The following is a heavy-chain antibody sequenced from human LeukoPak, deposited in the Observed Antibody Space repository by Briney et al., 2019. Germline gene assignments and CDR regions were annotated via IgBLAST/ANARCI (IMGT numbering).Heavy chain of an antibody. CDR1: GGSISSSSYY. CDR3: ARDFGIDIAAAVFDP. D-gene: IGHD6-13*01. Sequence: SETLSLTCTVSGGSISSSSYYWGWIRQPPGKGLEWIGSIYYSGSTYYNPSLKSRVTISVDTSKNQFSLKLSSVTAADTAVYYCARDFGIDIAAAVFDPWAREPWSPSPQ. V-gene: IGHV4-39*07. CDR2: IYYSGST. J-gene: IGHJ5*02.